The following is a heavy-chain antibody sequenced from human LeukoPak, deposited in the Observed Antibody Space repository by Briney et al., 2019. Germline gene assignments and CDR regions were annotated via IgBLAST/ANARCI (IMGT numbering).Heavy chain of an antibody. CDR3: ARSSDWLSLFDY. CDR2: INPNSGGT. Sequence: ASVKVSCKASGYTFTGYYMHWVRQAPGQGLEWMGWINPNSGGTNYAQKFQGRVTMTRDTSISTAYMELSSLRSEDTAVYYCARSSDWLSLFDYWGQGTLVTVSS. V-gene: IGHV1-2*02. CDR1: GYTFTGYY. J-gene: IGHJ4*02. D-gene: IGHD3-9*01.